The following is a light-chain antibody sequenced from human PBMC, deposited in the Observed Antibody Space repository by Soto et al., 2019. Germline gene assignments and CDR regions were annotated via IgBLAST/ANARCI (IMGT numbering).Light chain of an antibody. CDR1: QSVSSN. CDR3: QQYNNWPRT. V-gene: IGKV3-15*01. Sequence: EIVMTQSPATLSVSPGERATLSCRASQSVSSNLAWYQQKPGQAPRLLIYGASTWATGIPARFSGSGSGTEFTLTINSLQSEDFAVYYCQQYNNWPRTFGQGTKVEIK. CDR2: GAS. J-gene: IGKJ1*01.